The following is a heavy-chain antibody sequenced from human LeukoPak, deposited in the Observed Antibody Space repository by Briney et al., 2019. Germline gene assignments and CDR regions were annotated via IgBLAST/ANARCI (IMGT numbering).Heavy chain of an antibody. CDR3: AKGGSTVTTEDVVDY. J-gene: IGHJ4*02. CDR2: ISGGGGIT. Sequence: EPGGSLRLSCAASAFTFSRSAMSWVRQAPGKGLEWVSVISGGGGITNYADSVKGRFTIPRDNSNNTLSLQMNSLRVEDTAVYYCAKGGSTVTTEDVVDYWGQGTLVTVSS. V-gene: IGHV3-23*01. D-gene: IGHD4-17*01. CDR1: AFTFSRSA.